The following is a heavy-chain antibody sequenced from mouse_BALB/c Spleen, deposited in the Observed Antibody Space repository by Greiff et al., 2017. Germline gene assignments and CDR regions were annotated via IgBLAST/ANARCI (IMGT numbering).Heavy chain of an antibody. Sequence: EVMLVESGGGLVKPGGSLKLSCAASGFAFSSYDMSWVRQTPEKRLEWVAYISSGGSYTYYPDSVKGRFTISRDNAKNTLYLQMSSLRSEDTAMYYCARRGKTGDAMDYWGQGTSVTVSS. CDR1: GFAFSSYD. CDR3: ARRGKTGDAMDY. J-gene: IGHJ4*01. CDR2: ISSGGSYT. V-gene: IGHV5-9-1*01. D-gene: IGHD4-1*01.